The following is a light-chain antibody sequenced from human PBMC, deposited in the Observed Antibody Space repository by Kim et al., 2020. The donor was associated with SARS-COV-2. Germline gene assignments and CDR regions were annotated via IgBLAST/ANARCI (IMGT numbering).Light chain of an antibody. CDR2: EVS. CDR3: SSYTSSSTLI. Sequence: QSALTQSPSVSGSPGQSVTISCTGTSSDVGSYNRVSWYQQPPGTAPKLIIYEVSDRPSGVPHRFSGSKSGNTASLTISWLQTEDEADYYCSSYTSSSTLIFGGGTKVTVL. V-gene: IGLV2-18*02. J-gene: IGLJ2*01. CDR1: SSDVGSYNR.